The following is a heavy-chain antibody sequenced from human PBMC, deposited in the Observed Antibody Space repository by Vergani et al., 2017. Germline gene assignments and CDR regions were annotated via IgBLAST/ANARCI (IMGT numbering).Heavy chain of an antibody. CDR1: GFTFSACP. D-gene: IGHD4/OR15-4a*01. Sequence: EVQLLQSGGGVIQPGGSVRLSCAASGFTFSACPMTWLRQAPGKGLEWVSAISARYPSTYYADSVKGRFTISRDNSKNMLYLQMNSLRAEDTAVYYCARLSYGTTPYLQGGYDCWGQGTLVSVSS. J-gene: IGHJ4*02. CDR3: ARLSYGTTPYLQGGYDC. CDR2: ISARYPST. V-gene: IGHV3-23*01.